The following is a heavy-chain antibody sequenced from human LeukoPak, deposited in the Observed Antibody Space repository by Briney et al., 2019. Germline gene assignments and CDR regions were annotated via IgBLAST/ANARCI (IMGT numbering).Heavy chain of an antibody. CDR3: ARGIGYCSSTSCYMDYYGMDV. J-gene: IGHJ6*02. D-gene: IGHD2-2*02. CDR1: GFTFSSYS. Sequence: GGSLRLSCAASGFTFSSYSMNWVRQAPGKGLEWVSYISSSSSTIYYADSVKGRFTISRDNAKNSLYLQMNSLRAEDTAVYYCARGIGYCSSTSCYMDYYGMDVWGQGTTVTVSS. CDR2: ISSSSSTI. V-gene: IGHV3-48*01.